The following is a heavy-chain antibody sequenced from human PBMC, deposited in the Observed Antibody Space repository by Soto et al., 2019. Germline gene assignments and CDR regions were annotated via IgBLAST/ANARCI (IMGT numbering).Heavy chain of an antibody. Sequence: SLRLSCAASGLTFSSYGMHGVRQAPGKGLEWVAVIWYDGSNKYYADSVKGRFTISRDNSKNTLYLQMNSLRAEDTAVYYCAWYCRGVIYYYYPYYSDLLAVRVQRTTVTV. CDR1: GLTFSSYG. V-gene: IGHV3-33*01. J-gene: IGHJ6*02. CDR2: IWYDGSNK. CDR3: AWYCRGVIYYYYPYYSDLLAV. D-gene: IGHD2-15*01.